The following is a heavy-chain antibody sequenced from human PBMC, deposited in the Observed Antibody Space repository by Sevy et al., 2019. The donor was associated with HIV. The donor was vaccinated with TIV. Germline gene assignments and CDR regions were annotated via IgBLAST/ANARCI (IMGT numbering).Heavy chain of an antibody. Sequence: GGSLRLSCAASEFTFDDYAMHWVRQAPGKGLEWVSGISWNSGSIGYADSVKGRFTISRDNAKNSLYLQMNSLRAEDTALYYCAKDHYYDSSGEGNYFDYWGQGTLVTVSS. CDR3: AKDHYYDSSGEGNYFDY. CDR2: ISWNSGSI. J-gene: IGHJ4*02. D-gene: IGHD3-22*01. V-gene: IGHV3-9*01. CDR1: EFTFDDYA.